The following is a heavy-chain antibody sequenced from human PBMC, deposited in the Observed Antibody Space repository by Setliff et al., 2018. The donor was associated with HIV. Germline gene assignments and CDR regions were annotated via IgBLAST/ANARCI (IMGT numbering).Heavy chain of an antibody. Sequence: SETLSLTCAVSGYSIGSGSFWGWIRQPPGKGLEWIATIPHNGGTYYNPDPSLTGRVTISVDTSKNQFSLKLAFVTAADTAVYYCARVGGRGGSSWYLGTKMGRKYGMDVWGQGTTVTVSS. D-gene: IGHD6-13*01. J-gene: IGHJ6*02. CDR1: GYSIGSGSF. CDR2: IPHNGGT. CDR3: ARVGGRGGSSWYLGTKMGRKYGMDV. V-gene: IGHV4-38-2*01.